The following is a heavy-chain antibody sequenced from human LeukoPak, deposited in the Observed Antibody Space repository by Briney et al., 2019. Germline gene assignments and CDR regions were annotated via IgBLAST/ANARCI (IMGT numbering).Heavy chain of an antibody. CDR2: IYYSGST. CDR1: GGSISSGGYS. D-gene: IGHD2-2*01. Sequence: SQTLSLTCAVSGGSISSGGYSWRWLRQPPGTGLEWLGYIYYSGSTYYNPSLKSRVTISVDTSKNQFSLKLSSVTAADTAVYYCARWGGVGSTSWNWFDPWGQGTLVTVSS. J-gene: IGHJ5*02. CDR3: ARWGGVGSTSWNWFDP. V-gene: IGHV4-30-4*07.